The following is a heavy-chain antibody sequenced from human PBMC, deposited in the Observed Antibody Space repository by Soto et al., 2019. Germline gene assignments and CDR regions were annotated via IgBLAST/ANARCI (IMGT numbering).Heavy chain of an antibody. D-gene: IGHD1-20*01. V-gene: IGHV1-69*06. CDR3: ASWSNWNPLYYDGLDV. J-gene: IGHJ6*02. Sequence: QMHLVQSGPEVRKPGSSVKVSCKASGGTFGDYALNWVRHGPGQGLEWLGGIIPLHNTSNYSLKFLGRVTVTADISSTTVYMELNSLTSDDTATYYCASWSNWNPLYYDGLDVWGQGTTVTVSS. CDR1: GGTFGDYA. CDR2: IIPLHNTS.